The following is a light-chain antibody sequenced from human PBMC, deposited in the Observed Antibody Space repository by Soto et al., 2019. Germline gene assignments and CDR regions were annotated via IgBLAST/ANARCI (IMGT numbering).Light chain of an antibody. CDR1: QSISDT. J-gene: IGKJ5*01. Sequence: EIVMTQSPATLSVSPVGRATLSCRASQSISDTLAWYQQKPGQAPRLLIYGASTRATGIPARFSGSGPGTEFTLTISSLQSEDFAVYYCQQYNNWPPITFGQGTRLEIK. V-gene: IGKV3D-15*01. CDR3: QQYNNWPPIT. CDR2: GAS.